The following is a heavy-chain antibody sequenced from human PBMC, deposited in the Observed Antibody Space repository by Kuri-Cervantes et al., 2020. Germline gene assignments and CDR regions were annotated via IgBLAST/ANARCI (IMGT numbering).Heavy chain of an antibody. Sequence: GGSLRLSCAASGFTFSSYGMHWVRQAPGKGLEWVAVIWYDGSNKYYADSVKGRFTISRDNSKNTLYLQMNSLRAEDTAVYYCAKGWGYITMIVPFDYWGQGTLVTVSS. CDR3: AKGWGYITMIVPFDY. D-gene: IGHD3-22*01. CDR2: IWYDGSNK. V-gene: IGHV3-33*06. CDR1: GFTFSSYG. J-gene: IGHJ4*02.